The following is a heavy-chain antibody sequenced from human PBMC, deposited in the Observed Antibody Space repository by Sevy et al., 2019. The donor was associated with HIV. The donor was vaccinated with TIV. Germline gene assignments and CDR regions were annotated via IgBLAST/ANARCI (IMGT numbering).Heavy chain of an antibody. CDR3: ARGYYNVLTPGGWLDA. D-gene: IGHD3-9*01. V-gene: IGHV4-61*01. CDR2: IFYTGNT. Sequence: SETLSLTCTVSGVSVSSDNYYWIWIRQSPGKGLEWIGYIFYTGNTNYNPSLKSRVTISVDTSKSQFSLKLNSMTAAETAVYYCARGYYNVLTPGGWLDAWGQGTLVTVSS. CDR1: GVSVSSDNYY. J-gene: IGHJ5*02.